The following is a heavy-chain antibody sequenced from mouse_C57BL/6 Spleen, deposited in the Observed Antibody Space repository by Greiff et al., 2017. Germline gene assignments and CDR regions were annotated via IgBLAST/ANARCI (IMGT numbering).Heavy chain of an antibody. CDR3: AREGLGYGSTYAMDY. Sequence: EVQVVESEGGLVQPGSSMKLSCTASGFTFSDYYMAWVRQVPEKGLEWVANINYDGSSTYYLDSLKSRFIISRDNAKNILYLQMSSLKSEDTATYYCAREGLGYGSTYAMDYWGQGTSVTVSS. CDR1: GFTFSDYY. J-gene: IGHJ4*01. D-gene: IGHD1-1*01. V-gene: IGHV5-16*01. CDR2: INYDGSST.